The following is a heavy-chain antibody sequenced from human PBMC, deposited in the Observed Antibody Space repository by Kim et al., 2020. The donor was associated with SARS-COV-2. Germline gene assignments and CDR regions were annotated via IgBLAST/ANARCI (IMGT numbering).Heavy chain of an antibody. J-gene: IGHJ4*01. V-gene: IGHV4-39*01. D-gene: IGHD3-9*01. Sequence: SETLSLTCSVSGGSISSSSYYWGWIRQPPGKGLEWIGSIYHTGSTYYNPSLKSRVTISVDTSKNQFSLKLTSVTAADTAVYYCASPSREYDVLTGYQFDYWGQGTLVTVSS. CDR1: GGSISSSSYY. CDR3: ASPSREYDVLTGYQFDY. CDR2: IYHTGST.